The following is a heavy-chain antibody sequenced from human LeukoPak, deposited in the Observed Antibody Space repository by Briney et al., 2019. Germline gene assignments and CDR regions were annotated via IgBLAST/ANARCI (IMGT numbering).Heavy chain of an antibody. D-gene: IGHD6-25*01. V-gene: IGHV1-8*01. CDR2: MNPNNDNA. Sequence: ASVNVSCKASGYTFKNYDINWVRQAPGQGLEWMAWMNPNNDNAGSAQKFQGRVTMTRDTSINTAYMELSSLRSDDTGVYYCARAAAGGDDPFDVWGQGSLIIVSS. J-gene: IGHJ3*01. CDR3: ARAAAGGDDPFDV. CDR1: GYTFKNYD.